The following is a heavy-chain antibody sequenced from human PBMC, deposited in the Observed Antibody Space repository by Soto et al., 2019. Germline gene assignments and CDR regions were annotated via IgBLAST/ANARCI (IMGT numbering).Heavy chain of an antibody. CDR2: ISGSGGST. D-gene: IGHD3-10*01. CDR1: GFTFSSYA. Sequence: EVQLLESGGGLVQPGGSLRLSCAASGFTFSSYAMSWVRQALGKGLEWVSAISGSGGSTYYADSVKGRFNISRDNSKNTLYLQMNSLRAEDTAVYYCAKGPHYYGSGGQYGMDVWGQGTTVTVAS. J-gene: IGHJ6*02. CDR3: AKGPHYYGSGGQYGMDV. V-gene: IGHV3-23*01.